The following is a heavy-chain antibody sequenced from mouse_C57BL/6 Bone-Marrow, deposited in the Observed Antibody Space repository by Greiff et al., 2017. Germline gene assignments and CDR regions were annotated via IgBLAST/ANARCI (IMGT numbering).Heavy chain of an antibody. CDR2: IDPENGDT. J-gene: IGHJ2*01. V-gene: IGHV14-4*01. CDR1: GFNIKDDY. D-gene: IGHD1-1*01. CDR3: TAITEDYFGY. Sequence: EVQLQQSGAELVRPGASVKLSCTASGFNIKDDYMHWVKQSPEQGLEWIGWIDPENGDTEYASKFQGKATITADTSSNTAYLQLSSLTSEDTTVYYCTAITEDYFGYWGQGTTLTVAS.